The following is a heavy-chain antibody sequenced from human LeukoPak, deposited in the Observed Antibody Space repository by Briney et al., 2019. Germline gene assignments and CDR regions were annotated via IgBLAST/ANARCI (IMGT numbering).Heavy chain of an antibody. J-gene: IGHJ5*02. D-gene: IGHD3-3*01. CDR1: GYSISSGYY. V-gene: IGHV4-38-2*01. CDR3: ARSDYDFWSGYSFGWFDP. CDR2: IYYSGST. Sequence: PSETLSLTCAVSGYSISSGYYWGWIRQPPGKGLEWIGYIYYSGSTNYNPSLKSRVTISVDTSKNQFSLKLSSVTAADTAVYYCARSDYDFWSGYSFGWFDPWGQGTLVTVSS.